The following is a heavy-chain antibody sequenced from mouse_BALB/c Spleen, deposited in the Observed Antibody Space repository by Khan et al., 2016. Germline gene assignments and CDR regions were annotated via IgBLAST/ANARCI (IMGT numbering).Heavy chain of an antibody. D-gene: IGHD2-14*01. CDR3: ARDYRYDWDVMDY. Sequence: VRLQQSGPELVKPGASVKMSCKTSGYPFTNYILHWVKQKPGQGLEWIGYINPHNDGIKYNEKFKGKATLTSDKSSSTAYMDLSSPTSEDSAVYYCARDYRYDWDVMDYWGQGTSVTVSS. CDR2: INPHNDGI. CDR1: GYPFTNYI. J-gene: IGHJ4*01. V-gene: IGHV1S136*01.